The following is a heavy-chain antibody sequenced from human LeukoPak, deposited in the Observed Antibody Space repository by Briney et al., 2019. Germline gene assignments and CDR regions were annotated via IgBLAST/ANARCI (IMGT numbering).Heavy chain of an antibody. Sequence: SETLSLTCAVYGGFLSAYYWTWIRQPPGKGLEGIEDINYGGSTNYNPSLKSRVTISIDTSKNQLSLKLSSVTAADTAIYYCARSLDYGGNSRVFQHWGQGTLVTVSS. J-gene: IGHJ1*01. V-gene: IGHV4-34*01. CDR3: ARSLDYGGNSRVFQH. CDR1: GGFLSAYY. D-gene: IGHD4-23*01. CDR2: INYGGST.